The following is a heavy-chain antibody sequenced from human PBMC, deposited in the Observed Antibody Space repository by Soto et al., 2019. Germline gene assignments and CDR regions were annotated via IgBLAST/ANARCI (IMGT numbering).Heavy chain of an antibody. CDR1: DNSGSRGGYY. Sequence: SDTLSLTCTVSDNSGSRGGYYLSWIRQHPGKGLEWIGYIYGTGNMYYKSSLKSRLTISVDTSKNQFSLKLSSVTAADTAVYYCAREPTLYGDHRYFDLWGRGTLVTVSS. CDR2: IYGTGNM. D-gene: IGHD4-17*01. CDR3: AREPTLYGDHRYFDL. J-gene: IGHJ2*01. V-gene: IGHV4-30-4*02.